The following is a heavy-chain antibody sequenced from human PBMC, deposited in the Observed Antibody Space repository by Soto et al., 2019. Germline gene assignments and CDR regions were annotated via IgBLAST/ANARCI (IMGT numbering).Heavy chain of an antibody. CDR2: IYHSGST. Sequence: LSLTCTVSGYSISSGYYWGWIRQPPGKGLEWIGSIYHSGSTYYNPSLKSRVTISVDTSKNQFSLKLSSVTAADTAVYYCARDRSRSSYRSLYFDYWGQGTMVTVSS. CDR1: GYSISSGYY. CDR3: ARDRSRSSYRSLYFDY. V-gene: IGHV4-38-2*02. D-gene: IGHD6-13*01. J-gene: IGHJ4*02.